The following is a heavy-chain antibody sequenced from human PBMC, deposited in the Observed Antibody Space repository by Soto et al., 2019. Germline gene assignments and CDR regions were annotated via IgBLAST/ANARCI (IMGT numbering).Heavy chain of an antibody. CDR2: INHSGST. CDR3: ARGRRRSGGYRSSHQNLYNWFDP. CDR1: GGSFSGYY. D-gene: IGHD6-13*01. Sequence: SETLSLTCAVYGGSFSGYYWSWIRQPPGKGLEWIGEINHSGSTNYNPSLKSRVTISVDTSKNQFSLKLSSVTAADTAVYYCARGRRRSGGYRSSHQNLYNWFDPWGQGTLVTVSS. V-gene: IGHV4-34*01. J-gene: IGHJ5*02.